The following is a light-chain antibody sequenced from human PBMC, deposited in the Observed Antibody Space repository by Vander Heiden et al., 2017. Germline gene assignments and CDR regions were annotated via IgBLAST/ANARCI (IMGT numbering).Light chain of an antibody. V-gene: IGLV1-51*02. CDR2: ENN. CDR1: SSNIGNNY. Sequence: QSVLTPPPSVSAAPGQRVTISCSGSSSNIGNNYVSWYQQLPGTAPKFLIYENNKRPSGIPDRFSGSKSGTSATLGITGLETGDEADYYCGAWDSSLTAQVFGTGTKVTVL. CDR3: GAWDSSLTAQV. J-gene: IGLJ1*01.